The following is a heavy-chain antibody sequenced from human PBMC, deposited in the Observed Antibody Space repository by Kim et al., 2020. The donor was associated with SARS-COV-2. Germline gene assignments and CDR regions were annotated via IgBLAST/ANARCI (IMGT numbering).Heavy chain of an antibody. J-gene: IGHJ4*01. D-gene: IGHD2-2*01. CDR3: ARDMRCSSTSCPSDY. CDR2: ISYDGSNK. Sequence: GGSLRLSCAASGFTFSSYAMHWVRQAPGKGLEWVAVISYDGSNKYYADSVKGRFTISRDNSKNTLYLQMNSLRAEDTAVYYCARDMRCSSTSCPSDYWG. V-gene: IGHV3-30*04. CDR1: GFTFSSYA.